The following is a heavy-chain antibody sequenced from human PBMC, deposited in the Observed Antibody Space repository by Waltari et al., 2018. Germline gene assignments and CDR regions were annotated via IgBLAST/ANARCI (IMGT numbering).Heavy chain of an antibody. CDR3: AKLRNYGTTWAGAFDC. CDR2: FKGRDGGA. J-gene: IGHJ4*02. CDR1: GFTFTTYA. D-gene: IGHD3-10*01. Sequence: EEQLLQSGGGLVQPGGSLRLSCAASGFTFTTYAMSWVRQAPGKGLGWVSAFKGRDGGAYYADSVKGRFTISSDNSRNTLYLQMNSLRAEDTAVYYCAKLRNYGTTWAGAFDCWGQGTLVTVSS. V-gene: IGHV3-23*01.